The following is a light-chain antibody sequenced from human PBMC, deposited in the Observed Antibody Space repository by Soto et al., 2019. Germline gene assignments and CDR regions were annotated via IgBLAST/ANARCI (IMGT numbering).Light chain of an antibody. V-gene: IGLV2-14*03. J-gene: IGLJ2*01. Sequence: QSALTQPASVSGSPGQSVTISCTGTSSDVGGYNYVSWYQQHPGKAPKLMIHDVSNRPSGVSNRFSGSKSGNTASLTISGLQAEDEADYYCSSYTGSSTVVFGGGTKVTVL. CDR3: SSYTGSSTVV. CDR1: SSDVGGYNY. CDR2: DVS.